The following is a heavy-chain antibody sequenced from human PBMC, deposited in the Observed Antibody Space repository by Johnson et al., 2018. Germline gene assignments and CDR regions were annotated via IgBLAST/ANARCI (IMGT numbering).Heavy chain of an antibody. Sequence: VQLQESGGGLVQPGGSLRLSCAASGFTFSSYWMHWVRQAPGKGLVWVSRINSDGSSTSYADSVKGRFTISRDNAKNTLYLQMNSLRAEDTAVYYCAREASSWYYYYGMDVWGQGTTVTVSS. CDR1: GFTFSSYW. CDR2: INSDGSST. CDR3: AREASSWYYYYGMDV. J-gene: IGHJ6*02. V-gene: IGHV3-74*01. D-gene: IGHD6-13*01.